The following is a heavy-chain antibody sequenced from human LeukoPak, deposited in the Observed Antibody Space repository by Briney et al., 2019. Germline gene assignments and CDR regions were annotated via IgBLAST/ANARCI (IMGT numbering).Heavy chain of an antibody. D-gene: IGHD1-1*01. CDR1: GFPFSAYS. J-gene: IGHJ4*02. Sequence: GGSLRLSCAASGFPFSAYSMNWVRQAPGKGLEWISYIGISSGNTKYADSVKGRFTISGDNAKNSLYLQMNSLRVEDTAVYYCARDHNYAFDNWGQGTLVTVSS. V-gene: IGHV3-11*06. CDR3: ARDHNYAFDN. CDR2: IGISSGNT.